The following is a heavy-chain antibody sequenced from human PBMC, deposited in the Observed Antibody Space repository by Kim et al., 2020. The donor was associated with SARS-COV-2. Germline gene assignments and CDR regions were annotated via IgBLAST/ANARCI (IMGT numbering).Heavy chain of an antibody. V-gene: IGHV3-9*01. D-gene: IGHD6-6*01. CDR3: AKDKYSSSSGLAI. J-gene: IGHJ4*02. Sequence: YADSAGGRFTISRENAKNSLYLQMSSLRADDTAFYYCAKDKYSSSSGLAIWGQGTLVTVSS.